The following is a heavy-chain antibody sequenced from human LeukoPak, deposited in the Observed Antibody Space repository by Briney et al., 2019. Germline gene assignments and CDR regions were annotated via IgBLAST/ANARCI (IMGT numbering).Heavy chain of an antibody. CDR1: GGSITNYY. J-gene: IGHJ4*02. V-gene: IGHV4-59*01. D-gene: IGHD6-25*01. Sequence: SETLSLTCTVSGGSITNYYWTWIRQPPGKGLEWIGYIHYSGSANHNPSLKSRVTISRDTSKNQFSLKLTSVTTADTAVYYCARAGGVKTAALDLDYWGQGTLVTVSS. CDR2: IHYSGSA. CDR3: ARAGGVKTAALDLDY.